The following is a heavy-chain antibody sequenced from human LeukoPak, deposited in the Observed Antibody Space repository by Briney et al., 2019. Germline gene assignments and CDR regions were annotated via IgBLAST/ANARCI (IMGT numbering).Heavy chain of an antibody. CDR2: IFYSGST. V-gene: IGHV4-39*07. CDR1: GGSISSSSYY. Sequence: PSETLSLTCTVSGGSISSSSYYWGWIRQPPGKGLEWIGSIFYSGSTYYNPSLKSRVTISVDTSKNQFSLKLSSVTAADTAVYYCAREGDYSNSLIPFDYWGQGTLVTVSS. CDR3: AREGDYSNSLIPFDY. D-gene: IGHD6-13*01. J-gene: IGHJ4*02.